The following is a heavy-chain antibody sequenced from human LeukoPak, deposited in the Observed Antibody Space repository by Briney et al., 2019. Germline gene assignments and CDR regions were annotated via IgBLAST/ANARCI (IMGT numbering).Heavy chain of an antibody. J-gene: IGHJ4*02. CDR3: AKSARIAVAMTLDY. D-gene: IGHD6-19*01. V-gene: IGHV3-33*06. CDR1: GFTFSSYG. CDR2: IWYDGSNK. Sequence: GRCLRLSCAASGFTFSSYGMHWVRQAPGKGLEWEAVIWYDGSNKYYADSVKGRFTISRDNSKNTLYLQMNSLRAEDTAVYYCAKSARIAVAMTLDYWGQGTLVTVSS.